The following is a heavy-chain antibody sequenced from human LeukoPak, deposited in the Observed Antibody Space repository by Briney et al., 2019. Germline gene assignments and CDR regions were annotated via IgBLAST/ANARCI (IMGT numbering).Heavy chain of an antibody. D-gene: IGHD3-22*01. V-gene: IGHV4-34*01. J-gene: IGHJ4*02. CDR2: INHSGST. Sequence: PSETLSLTCAVYGGSFSGYYWSWIRQPPGKGLEWIGEINHSGSTNYNPSLKSRVAISVDTSKNQFSLKLSSVTAADTAVYYCARGERLRDSSGYYYYYFDYWGQGTLVTVSS. CDR3: ARGERLRDSSGYYYYYFDY. CDR1: GGSFSGYY.